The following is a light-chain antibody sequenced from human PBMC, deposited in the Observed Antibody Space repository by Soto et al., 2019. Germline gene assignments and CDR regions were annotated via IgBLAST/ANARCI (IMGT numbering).Light chain of an antibody. CDR2: KAF. Sequence: DIQMTQSPSTPSASVGDRVTITCRASQSISSWLDWYQQNPGKAPKLLIYKAFSLESGVPSRFSGSGSGTECTLTISGLQPDDVATYYCQQYNSYPTFGQGTKVYIK. CDR1: QSISSW. CDR3: QQYNSYPT. V-gene: IGKV1-5*03. J-gene: IGKJ1*01.